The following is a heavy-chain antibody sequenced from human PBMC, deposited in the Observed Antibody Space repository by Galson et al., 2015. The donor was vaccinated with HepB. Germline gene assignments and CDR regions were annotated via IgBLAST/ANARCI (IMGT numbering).Heavy chain of an antibody. J-gene: IGHJ5*02. D-gene: IGHD6-6*01. V-gene: IGHV3-53*01. CDR1: GFTVSNYY. CDR3: AKGGDFSSSSWFGP. Sequence: SLRLSCAASGFTVSNYYMTWVRQAPGKGLEWVSLIYSGGSTFYADSVRGRFTISRDESKNTLYLHMNSLRVEDTAVYYCAKGGDFSSSSWFGPWGQGTLVTVSS. CDR2: IYSGGST.